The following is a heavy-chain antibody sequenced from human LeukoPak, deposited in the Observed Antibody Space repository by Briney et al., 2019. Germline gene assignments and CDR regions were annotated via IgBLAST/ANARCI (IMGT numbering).Heavy chain of an antibody. D-gene: IGHD6-19*01. CDR3: ARVKGRQWQVFDY. Sequence: GGSLRPSCAASGFTVSSNYMSWVRQAPGKGLEWVSVIYSGGSTYYADSVKGRFTISRDNSKNTLYLQMNSLRAEDTAVYYCARVKGRQWQVFDYWGQGTLVTVSS. J-gene: IGHJ4*02. V-gene: IGHV3-53*01. CDR1: GFTVSSNY. CDR2: IYSGGST.